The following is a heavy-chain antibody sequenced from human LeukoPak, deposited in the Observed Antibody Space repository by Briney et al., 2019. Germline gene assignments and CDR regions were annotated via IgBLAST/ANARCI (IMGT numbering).Heavy chain of an antibody. CDR3: ARGRYCSSTSCFALYYYYYYGMDV. J-gene: IGHJ6*02. V-gene: IGHV3-30-3*01. Sequence: GGSLRLSCAASGFTFSSYAMHWVRQAPGKGLEWVAVISYDGSNKYYADSVKGRFTISRDNSKNTLYLQMNSLRAEDTAVYYCARGRYCSSTSCFALYYYYYYGMDVWGQGTTVTVSS. CDR2: ISYDGSNK. CDR1: GFTFSSYA. D-gene: IGHD2-2*01.